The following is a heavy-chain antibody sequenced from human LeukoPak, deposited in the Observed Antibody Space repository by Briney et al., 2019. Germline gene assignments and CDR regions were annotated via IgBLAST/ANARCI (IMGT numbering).Heavy chain of an antibody. J-gene: IGHJ4*02. CDR1: GFTFSSYW. D-gene: IGHD6-19*01. CDR3: ARDFNIAVAVPPYYFDY. V-gene: IGHV3-48*04. Sequence: PGGSLRLSCAASGFTFSSYWMHWVRQAPGKGLEWVSYISSSSSTIYYADSVKGRFTISRDNAKNSLYLQMNSLRAEDTAVYYCARDFNIAVAVPPYYFDYWGQGTLVTVSS. CDR2: ISSSSSTI.